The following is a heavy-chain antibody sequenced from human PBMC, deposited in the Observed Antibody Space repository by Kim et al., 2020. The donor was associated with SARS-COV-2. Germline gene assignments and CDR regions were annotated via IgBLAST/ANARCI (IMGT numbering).Heavy chain of an antibody. CDR3: ARTRLRYFDWLLNPHDAFDI. Sequence: SETLSLTCAVSGGSISSGGYSWSWIRQPPGKGLEWIGYIYHSGSTYYNPSLKSRVTISVDRSKNQFSLKLSSVTAADTAVYYCARTRLRYFDWLLNPHDAFDIWGQGTMVTVSS. CDR2: IYHSGST. V-gene: IGHV4-30-2*01. J-gene: IGHJ3*02. CDR1: GGSISSGGYS. D-gene: IGHD3-9*01.